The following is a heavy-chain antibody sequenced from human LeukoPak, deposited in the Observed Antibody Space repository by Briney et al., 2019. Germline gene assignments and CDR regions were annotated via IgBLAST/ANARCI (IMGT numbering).Heavy chain of an antibody. Sequence: GGSLRLSCAASGFTFSNYAMTWVRQAPGKGLEWVSVISGGGDSTYYADSVKGRFTISRDNSKNTVFLQMDSLRAEDTALYYCAKDSGYYLYVFDTWGQGTMVTVSS. V-gene: IGHV3-23*01. CDR2: ISGGGDST. D-gene: IGHD3-10*01. CDR1: GFTFSNYA. CDR3: AKDSGYYLYVFDT. J-gene: IGHJ3*02.